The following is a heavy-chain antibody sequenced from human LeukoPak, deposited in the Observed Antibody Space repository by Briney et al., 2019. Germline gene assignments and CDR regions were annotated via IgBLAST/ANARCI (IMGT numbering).Heavy chain of an antibody. J-gene: IGHJ5*02. Sequence: PSETLSLTCTVSGGSISSGSYYWSWIRQPAGKGLEWIGSIYHSGSTYYNPSLKSRVTISVDTSKNQFSLKLSSVTAADTAVYYCARSVTYYDFWSGYIYWFDPWGQGTLVTVSS. CDR1: GGSISSGSYY. CDR2: IYHSGST. CDR3: ARSVTYYDFWSGYIYWFDP. V-gene: IGHV4-39*07. D-gene: IGHD3-3*01.